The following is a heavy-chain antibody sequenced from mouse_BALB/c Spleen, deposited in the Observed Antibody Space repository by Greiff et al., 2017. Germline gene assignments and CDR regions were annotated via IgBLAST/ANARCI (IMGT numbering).Heavy chain of an antibody. Sequence: EVMLVESGGGLVQPGGSRKLSCAASGFTFSSFGMHWVRQAPEKGLEWVAYISSGSSTIYYADTVKGRFTISRDNPKNTLFLQMTSLRSEDTAMYYCARRYGSSYPFDYWGQGTTLTVSS. CDR3: ARRYGSSYPFDY. D-gene: IGHD1-1*01. CDR2: ISSGSSTI. V-gene: IGHV5-17*02. CDR1: GFTFSSFG. J-gene: IGHJ2*01.